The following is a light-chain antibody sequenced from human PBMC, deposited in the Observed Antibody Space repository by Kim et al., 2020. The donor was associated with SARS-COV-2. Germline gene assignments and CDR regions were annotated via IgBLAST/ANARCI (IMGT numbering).Light chain of an antibody. CDR1: QSIRTW. CDR3: QQYKSYPYT. J-gene: IGKJ2*01. Sequence: DIQMTQSPSTLSASVGDRVTITCRASQSIRTWLAWYQQKPGKAPNLLMYEASSLESGVPSRFSGSGSGTEFTLTINSLQANDFATYYCQQYKSYPYTFGQGTKLEIK. CDR2: EAS. V-gene: IGKV1-5*03.